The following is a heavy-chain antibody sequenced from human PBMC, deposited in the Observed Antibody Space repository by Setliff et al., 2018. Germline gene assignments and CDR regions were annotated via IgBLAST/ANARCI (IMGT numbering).Heavy chain of an antibody. V-gene: IGHV4-59*11. CDR3: ARLGGYGDYRTYYFDY. Sequence: PSETLSLTCTVSGGSISSHYWSWIRQPPGKGLEWIGSIYYSGSTNYNPSLNSRVAISVDTSENQFSLRLNSVTAADTAVYYCARLGGYGDYRTYYFDYWGQGTLVTVSS. J-gene: IGHJ4*02. CDR1: GGSISSHY. CDR2: IYYSGST. D-gene: IGHD4-17*01.